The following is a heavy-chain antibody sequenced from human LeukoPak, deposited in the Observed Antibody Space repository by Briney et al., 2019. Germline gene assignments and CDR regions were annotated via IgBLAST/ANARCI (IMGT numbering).Heavy chain of an antibody. CDR3: ARAVAGYFDY. CDR2: ISSSSSYI. D-gene: IGHD6-19*01. V-gene: IGHV3-21*01. CDR1: GFTFSSYS. J-gene: IGHJ4*02. Sequence: PGGSLRLSCAASGFTFSSYSMNWVRQAPGKGLEWVSSISSSSSYIYYAASVKGRFTISRDNAKNSLYLQMNSLRAEDTAVYYCARAVAGYFDYWGQGTLVTVSS.